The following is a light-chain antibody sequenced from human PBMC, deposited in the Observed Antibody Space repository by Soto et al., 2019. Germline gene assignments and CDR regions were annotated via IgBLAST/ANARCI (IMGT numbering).Light chain of an antibody. V-gene: IGLV2-8*01. CDR2: EVT. J-gene: IGLJ1*01. Sequence: QSVLTQPASVSGSPGQSITISCTGTSGDIGSYNRVSWYQQHPGKAPKLIIYEVTDRPSGVPDRFSGSKSGNTASLTVSGLQAEDEADYYCSSYAGSNNFGVFGTGTKLTVL. CDR3: SSYAGSNNFGV. CDR1: SGDIGSYNR.